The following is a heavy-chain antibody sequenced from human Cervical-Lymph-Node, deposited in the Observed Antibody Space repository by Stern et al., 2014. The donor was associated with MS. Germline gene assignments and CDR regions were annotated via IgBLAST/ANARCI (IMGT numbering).Heavy chain of an antibody. CDR1: GFSLTTDSEA. V-gene: IGHV2-5*02. J-gene: IGHJ6*02. CDR3: AHLDNRWDGMNV. CDR2: IYWDGDT. D-gene: IGHD1-1*01. Sequence: QVTLKESGPTLVRPTQTLMLTCTFSGFSLTTDSEAVGWIRQPPGRALEWLALIYWDGDTRYSPSVKNRLTVTKDSSRKQVVLTMTNMDPEDAGTFYCAHLDNRWDGMNVWGQGTTVTVSS.